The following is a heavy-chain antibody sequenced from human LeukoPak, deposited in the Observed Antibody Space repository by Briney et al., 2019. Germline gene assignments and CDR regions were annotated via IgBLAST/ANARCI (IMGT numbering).Heavy chain of an antibody. CDR1: GGSISSSNW. Sequence: SGTLSLTCAVSGGSISSSNWWSWVRQPPGKGLEWIGEIYHSGSTNYNPSLKSRVTISVDKSKNQFSLKLSSVTAADTAVYYCARTTGYSSSWSPLYYYGMDVWGQGTTVTVSS. CDR2: IYHSGST. CDR3: ARTTGYSSSWSPLYYYGMDV. V-gene: IGHV4-4*02. J-gene: IGHJ6*02. D-gene: IGHD6-13*01.